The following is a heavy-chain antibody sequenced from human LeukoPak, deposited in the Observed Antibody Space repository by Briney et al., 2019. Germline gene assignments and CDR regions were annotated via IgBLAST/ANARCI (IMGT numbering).Heavy chain of an antibody. CDR1: GFTFSNYA. D-gene: IGHD3-22*01. CDR3: AKTPYYDRPFDY. Sequence: GGSLRLSCAASGFTFSNYAMSWVRQAPGRGLEYVLGISASGGSTYYADSVKGRFTISRDNSKNTLFLQMNSLRAEDTAVYLCAKTPYYDRPFDYWGQGTLVTVSS. J-gene: IGHJ4*02. V-gene: IGHV3-23*01. CDR2: ISASGGST.